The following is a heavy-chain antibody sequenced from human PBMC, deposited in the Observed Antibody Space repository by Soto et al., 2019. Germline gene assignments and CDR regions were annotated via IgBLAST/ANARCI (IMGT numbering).Heavy chain of an antibody. CDR1: GGSASSGSYY. Sequence: PSETLSLTCTVSGGSASSGSYYWSWIRQPPGKGLEWIGYIYYSGSTNYNPSLKSRVTISVDTSKNQFSLKLSSVTAADTAVYYCARVPFESSYGSGSYRRDYFDYWGQGTLVTVSS. CDR2: IYYSGST. D-gene: IGHD3-10*01. CDR3: ARVPFESSYGSGSYRRDYFDY. V-gene: IGHV4-61*01. J-gene: IGHJ4*02.